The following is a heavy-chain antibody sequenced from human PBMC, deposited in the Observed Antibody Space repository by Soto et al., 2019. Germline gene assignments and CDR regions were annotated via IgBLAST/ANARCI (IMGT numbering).Heavy chain of an antibody. J-gene: IGHJ5*02. V-gene: IGHV1-69*06. CDR3: ARDRTDSGYYTNWLDP. CDR2: IIPIFGTT. CDR1: GGTFGSYA. Sequence: AAVKVSCKASGGTFGSYAITWVRQAPGQGLEWVGRIIPIFGTTNYAQNLQGRVTISADKSTLTSYMELHSLTSDDTALYYCARDRTDSGYYTNWLDPWGQGTQVTV. D-gene: IGHD3-22*01.